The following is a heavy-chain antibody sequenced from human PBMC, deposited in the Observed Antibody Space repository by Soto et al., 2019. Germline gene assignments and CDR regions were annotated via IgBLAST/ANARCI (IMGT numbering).Heavy chain of an antibody. D-gene: IGHD3-3*01. V-gene: IGHV3-33*01. CDR2: IWYDGSNK. Sequence: QVQLVESGGGVVQPGRSLRLSCAASGFTFSSYGMHWVRQAPGKGLEWVAVIWYDGSNKYYADSVKGRFTISRDNSKNTLYLQMNSLRAEDTAVYYCARFGRFTIFGVVASPYYYYYGMDVWGQGTTVTVSS. CDR3: ARFGRFTIFGVVASPYYYYYGMDV. J-gene: IGHJ6*02. CDR1: GFTFSSYG.